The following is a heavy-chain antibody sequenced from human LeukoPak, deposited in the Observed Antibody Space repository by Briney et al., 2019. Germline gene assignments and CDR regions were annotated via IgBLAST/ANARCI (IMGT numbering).Heavy chain of an antibody. CDR1: GFTFSDHY. J-gene: IGHJ6*03. CDR2: TRNKANSYTT. Sequence: GGSLRLSCAASGFTFSDHYMDWVRQAPGKGLEWVGRTRNKANSYTTEYAASVKGRFTISRDDSKNSLYLQMNSLKTEDTAVYYCARLGVPYYYYMDVWGKGTTVTVSS. V-gene: IGHV3-72*01. CDR3: ARLGVPYYYYMDV. D-gene: IGHD3-3*01.